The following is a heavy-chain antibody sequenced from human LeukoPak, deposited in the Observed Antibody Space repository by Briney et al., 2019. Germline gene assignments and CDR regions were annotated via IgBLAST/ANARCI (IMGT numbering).Heavy chain of an antibody. Sequence: GGSLRLSCVASGFTFSNHAMNWVRQAPGKGLEWVSYISRSGSTIYYADSVKGRFTISRDNAKKSLYLQMNSLRAEDTAVYYCARDGLETDIVVSGVDYWGQGTLVTVSS. CDR2: ISRSGSTI. D-gene: IGHD6-19*01. CDR3: ARDGLETDIVVSGVDY. V-gene: IGHV3-48*03. J-gene: IGHJ4*02. CDR1: GFTFSNHA.